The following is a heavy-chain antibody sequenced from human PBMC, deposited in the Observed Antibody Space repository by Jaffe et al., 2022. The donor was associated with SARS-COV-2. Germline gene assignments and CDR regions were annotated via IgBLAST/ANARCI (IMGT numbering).Heavy chain of an antibody. CDR1: GGSISSGGYY. V-gene: IGHV4-31*03. Sequence: QVQLQESGPGLVKPSQTLSLTCTVSGGSISSGGYYWSWIRQHPGKGLEWIGYIYYSGSTYYNPSLKSRVTISVDTSKNQFSLKLSSVTAADTAVYYCARGYCSSTSCHWATVTTRWNWFDPWGQGTLVTVSS. CDR2: IYYSGST. CDR3: ARGYCSSTSCHWATVTTRWNWFDP. D-gene: IGHD2-2*01. J-gene: IGHJ5*02.